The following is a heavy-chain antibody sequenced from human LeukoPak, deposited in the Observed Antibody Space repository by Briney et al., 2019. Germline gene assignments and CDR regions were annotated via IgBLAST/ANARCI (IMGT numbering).Heavy chain of an antibody. V-gene: IGHV3-15*01. Sequence: GGSLRLSCAASGFTFSSYAMSWVRQAPGKGLEWVGRIKSKIDGGTTDYAAPVKGRFTISREDSKNTLYLQMNSLETEDTAVYYCTIVRGYCGGDCYSWGQGTLVTVSS. J-gene: IGHJ4*02. CDR3: TIVRGYCGGDCYS. D-gene: IGHD2-21*02. CDR2: IKSKIDGGTT. CDR1: GFTFSSYA.